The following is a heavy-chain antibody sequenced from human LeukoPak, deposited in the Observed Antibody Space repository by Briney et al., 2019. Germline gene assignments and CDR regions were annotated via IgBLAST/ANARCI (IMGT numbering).Heavy chain of an antibody. CDR2: ISAYNGNT. J-gene: IGHJ5*02. CDR3: ARDSLLIAVAAGFDP. CDR1: GYTFTSYG. D-gene: IGHD6-19*01. Sequence: ASVKVSCKASGYTFTSYGISWVRQAPGQGLEWMGWISAYNGNTNYAQELQGRVTMTTDTSTSTAYMELRSLRSDDTAVYYCARDSLLIAVAAGFDPWGQGTLVTVSS. V-gene: IGHV1-18*01.